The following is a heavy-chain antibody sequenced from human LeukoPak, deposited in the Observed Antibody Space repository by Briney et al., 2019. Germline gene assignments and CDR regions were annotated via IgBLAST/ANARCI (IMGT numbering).Heavy chain of an antibody. D-gene: IGHD2/OR15-2a*01. V-gene: IGHV3-23*01. CDR3: AKMKGHPLQKYYMDV. CDR1: GFTFSGFA. J-gene: IGHJ6*01. CDR2: ISGSGDNT. Sequence: GGSLRLSCAASGFTFSGFAMGWVRRTPGKGLEWVSGISGSGDNTLYAASVKGRFTISRDNSKNTLYLEMNSLRAEDTAIYYCAKMKGHPLQKYYMDVWGQGTTVTVSS.